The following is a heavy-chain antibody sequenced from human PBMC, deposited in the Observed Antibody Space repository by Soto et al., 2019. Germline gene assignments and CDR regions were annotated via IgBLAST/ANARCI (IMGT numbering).Heavy chain of an antibody. CDR2: IIPNNGKT. J-gene: IGHJ6*03. V-gene: IGHV1-18*01. CDR1: GYTFTSYG. CDR3: AVSPPYDFWSGYSSGGYYYMDV. D-gene: IGHD3-3*01. Sequence: ASVQVSCKASGYTFTSYGISWVRQAPGQGLEWMGWIIPNNGKTNYAQKFQGRVTITTDKSTSTAYMELSSLRSEDTAVYYCAVSPPYDFWSGYSSGGYYYMDVWGKGTTVTVSS.